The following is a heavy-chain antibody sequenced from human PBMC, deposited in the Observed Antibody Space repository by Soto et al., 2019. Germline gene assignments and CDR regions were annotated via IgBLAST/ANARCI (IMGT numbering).Heavy chain of an antibody. CDR3: ARVFPTYYYDSSGYYYDY. CDR1: GGTFSSYA. Sequence: QVQLVQSGAEVKKPGSSVKVSCKASGGTFSSYAISWVRQAPGQGLEWMGGIIPIFGTANYAQKFQGRVTITADEATSTAYMELRSLRSEDTAVYYCARVFPTYYYDSSGYYYDYWGQGTLVTVSS. CDR2: IIPIFGTA. V-gene: IGHV1-69*01. J-gene: IGHJ4*02. D-gene: IGHD3-22*01.